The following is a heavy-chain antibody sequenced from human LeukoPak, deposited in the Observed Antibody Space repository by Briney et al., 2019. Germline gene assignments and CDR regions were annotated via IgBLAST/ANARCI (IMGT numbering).Heavy chain of an antibody. CDR2: ISYGGSNK. D-gene: IGHD6-13*01. CDR3: ARDMYSSSYNWFDP. Sequence: GGSLRLSCAASGFPFSTYGMHWVRQAPGKGLEWVAVISYGGSNKYYADSVKGRFTISRDNSKNTLYLQMNSLRAEDTAVYYCARDMYSSSYNWFDPWGQGTLVTVSS. J-gene: IGHJ5*02. V-gene: IGHV3-30*03. CDR1: GFPFSTYG.